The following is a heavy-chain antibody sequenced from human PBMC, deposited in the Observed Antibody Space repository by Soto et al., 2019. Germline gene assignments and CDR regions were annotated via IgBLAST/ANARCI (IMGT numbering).Heavy chain of an antibody. V-gene: IGHV3-48*04. J-gene: IGHJ4*02. D-gene: IGHD6-19*01. CDR3: ASWLKTSGWYVLLEGSFDY. CDR1: GFTFSSYA. Sequence: LRLSCAASGFTFSSYAIHWIRRAPGKGLEWISYISGNGEIIQYAATARGRFTISRDNAENSVYLEMNSLRAEDTAVYYCASWLKTSGWYVLLEGSFDYWGQGTLVTVSS. CDR2: ISGNGEII.